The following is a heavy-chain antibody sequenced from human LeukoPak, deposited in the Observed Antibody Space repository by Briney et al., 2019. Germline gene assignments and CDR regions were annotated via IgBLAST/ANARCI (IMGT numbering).Heavy chain of an antibody. J-gene: IGHJ6*02. V-gene: IGHV3-48*04. CDR3: TRVSTCSGSSCLGS. Sequence: GGSLRLSCAASGFTSSTYAMDWVRQAPGKGLEWVSYITSSSSSIFYADSVRGRFTISRDNAKNSLYLQMNSLGVEDSAVYYCTRVSTCSGSSCLGSWGQGTTVTVSS. CDR1: GFTSSTYA. D-gene: IGHD2-15*01. CDR2: ITSSSSSI.